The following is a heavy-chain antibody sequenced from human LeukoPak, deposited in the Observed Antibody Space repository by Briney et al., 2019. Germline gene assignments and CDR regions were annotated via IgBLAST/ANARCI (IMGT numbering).Heavy chain of an antibody. CDR1: GGSISSSSYY. J-gene: IGHJ6*03. Sequence: SETLSLTCTVSGGSISSSSYYWGWIRQPPGKGLEWIGYIYYRGSTYYNPSLKSRVTISIDTSKNQFSLRLSSVTAADTAVYYCARVRYGSGSLYYDYYYMDVWAKGTTVTISS. D-gene: IGHD3-10*01. V-gene: IGHV4-39*01. CDR2: IYYRGST. CDR3: ARVRYGSGSLYYDYYYMDV.